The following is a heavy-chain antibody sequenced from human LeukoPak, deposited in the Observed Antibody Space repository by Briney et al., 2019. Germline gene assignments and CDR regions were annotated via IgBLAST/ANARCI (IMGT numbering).Heavy chain of an antibody. D-gene: IGHD3-22*01. CDR3: ARDFYYDSSGLDY. CDR2: IIPILGIA. J-gene: IGHJ4*02. CDR1: GGTFSSYA. V-gene: IGHV1-69*04. Sequence: SVKVSCKASGGTFSSYAISWVRQAPGQGLEWMGRIIPILGIANYAQKFQGRVTMTRDTSISTAYMELSRLRSDDTAVYYCARDFYYDSSGLDYWGQGTLVTVSS.